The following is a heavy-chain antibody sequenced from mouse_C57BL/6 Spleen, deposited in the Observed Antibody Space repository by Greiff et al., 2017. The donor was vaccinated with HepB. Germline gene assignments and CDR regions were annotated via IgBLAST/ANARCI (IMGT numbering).Heavy chain of an antibody. CDR1: GYTFTSYW. D-gene: IGHD2-4*01. CDR3: AIDYDYDYAMDY. Sequence: VQLQQPGAELVRPGTSVKLSCKASGYTFTSYWMHWVKQRPGQGLEWIGVIDPSDSYTNYNQKFKGKATLTLDTSSSTAYMQLRSLTSEDSAVYYCAIDYDYDYAMDYWGQGTSVTVSS. J-gene: IGHJ4*01. V-gene: IGHV1-59*01. CDR2: IDPSDSYT.